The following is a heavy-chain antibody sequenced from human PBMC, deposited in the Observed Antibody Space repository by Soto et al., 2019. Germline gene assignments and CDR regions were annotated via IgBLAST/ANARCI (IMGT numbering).Heavy chain of an antibody. CDR1: GLSVGNNY. CDR2: IYSGSTT. V-gene: IGHV3-66*01. J-gene: IGHJ4*02. Sequence: ESGGGVVQPGGSLRLSCAASGLSVGNNYMSWVRQAPGKGLEWVSVIYSGSTTHYADSVKGRFSISRDSSRNTVYLQMNSLRVEDTAVYHCARGYWVQGYGAGTYFDYWSQGTLVTVSS. D-gene: IGHD3-10*01. CDR3: ARGYWVQGYGAGTYFDY.